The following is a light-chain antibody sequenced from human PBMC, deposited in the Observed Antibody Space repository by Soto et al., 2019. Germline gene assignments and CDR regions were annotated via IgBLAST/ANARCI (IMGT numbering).Light chain of an antibody. J-gene: IGKJ4*01. V-gene: IGKV1-39*01. CDR1: QSISSY. CDR2: AAS. Sequence: DIQMTQSPSSLSASVGDRVTITCRASQSISSYLNGYQQKPGKAPKLLIYAASSLQSGVPSRFSGCGSGTDFTLTISSLQPEDFATYDCQQSYSTPPLTFGGGTKVEIK. CDR3: QQSYSTPPLT.